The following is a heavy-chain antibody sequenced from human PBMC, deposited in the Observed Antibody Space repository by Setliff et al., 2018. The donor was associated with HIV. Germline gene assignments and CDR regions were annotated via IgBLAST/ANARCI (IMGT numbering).Heavy chain of an antibody. J-gene: IGHJ5*02. CDR1: GDSISSGGYY. D-gene: IGHD2-8*02. CDR2: IYYSGNT. V-gene: IGHV4-31*03. CDR3: ARAGDCTEASCPKARFDP. Sequence: SETLSLTCTVSGDSISSGGYYWSWIRQHPGKGLEWIGFIYYSGNTYYNPSLKRRVSMSVDTSKNQFSLNLSSMTAADTAVYYCARAGDCTEASCPKARFDPWGPGILVTVSS.